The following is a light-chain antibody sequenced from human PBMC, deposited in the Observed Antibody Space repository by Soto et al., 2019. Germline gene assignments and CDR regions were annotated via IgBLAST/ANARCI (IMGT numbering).Light chain of an antibody. Sequence: ESVLTQSPGTLSLSPGEKATLSCRASQSVSSSYLAWYQQKPGQAPRLLMYGASSRATGIPDRFSGSGSGTDFTLTVSRLEPEDFAVYYCQQFGSSSWTFGQGTKV. CDR3: QQFGSSSWT. J-gene: IGKJ1*01. V-gene: IGKV3-20*01. CDR2: GAS. CDR1: QSVSSSY.